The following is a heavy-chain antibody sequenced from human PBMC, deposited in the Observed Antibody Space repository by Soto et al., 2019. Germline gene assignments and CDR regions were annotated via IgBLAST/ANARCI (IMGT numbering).Heavy chain of an antibody. J-gene: IGHJ3*02. Sequence: ASVKVSCKASGYTFTSYYMHWVRQAPGQGLEWMGIINPSGGSTSYAQKFQGRVTMTRDTSTSTVYMELSSLRSEDTAVYYCARVWRNYYDSSGYYYSPYDAFDIWG. CDR1: GYTFTSYY. CDR2: INPSGGST. CDR3: ARVWRNYYDSSGYYYSPYDAFDI. D-gene: IGHD3-22*01. V-gene: IGHV1-46*03.